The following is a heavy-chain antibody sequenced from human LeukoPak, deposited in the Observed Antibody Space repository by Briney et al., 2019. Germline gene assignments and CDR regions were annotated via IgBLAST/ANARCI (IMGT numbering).Heavy chain of an antibody. Sequence: PSETLSLTCTVSGGSISGYYWSWIRQPPGKGLEWIGYIYYSGSTNYNPSLKSRVTISVDTSKNQFSLKLSSVTAADTAVYYCARHCDSSGYYPYYFDYWGQGTLVTVSS. D-gene: IGHD3-22*01. J-gene: IGHJ4*02. CDR1: GGSISGYY. CDR2: IYYSGST. V-gene: IGHV4-59*08. CDR3: ARHCDSSGYYPYYFDY.